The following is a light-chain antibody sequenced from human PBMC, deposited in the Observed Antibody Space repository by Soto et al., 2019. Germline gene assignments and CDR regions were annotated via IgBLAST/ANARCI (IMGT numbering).Light chain of an antibody. J-gene: IGKJ4*01. CDR1: QSVSSY. CDR2: DAS. Sequence: EIVLTQSPATLSLSPGERATLACRASQSVSSYLAWYQQKPGQAPRLLIYDASNRATGIPARFSGSGSGPDFTLTISSLEPEDFAVYYCQQRSNWPPYITFGGGTKVEIK. V-gene: IGKV3-11*01. CDR3: QQRSNWPPYIT.